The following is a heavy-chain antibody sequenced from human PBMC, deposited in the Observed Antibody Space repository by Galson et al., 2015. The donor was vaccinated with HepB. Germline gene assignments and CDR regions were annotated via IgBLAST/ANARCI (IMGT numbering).Heavy chain of an antibody. V-gene: IGHV4-59*01. Sequence: QVQLQESGPGLVKPSETLSLTCTVSGGSISSYYWSWIRQPPGKGLEWIGYIYYSGSTNYNPSLKSRVTISVDTSKNQFSLKLSSVTAADTAVYYCARVGDGMYSSGWFDYWGQGTLVTVSS. D-gene: IGHD6-19*01. CDR2: IYYSGST. CDR1: GGSISSYY. CDR3: ARVGDGMYSSGWFDY. J-gene: IGHJ4*02.